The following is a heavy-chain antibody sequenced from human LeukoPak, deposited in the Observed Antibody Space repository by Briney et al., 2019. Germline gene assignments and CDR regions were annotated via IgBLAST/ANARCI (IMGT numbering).Heavy chain of an antibody. Sequence: GGSLRLSCAASGFTFSSYGMHWVRQAPGKGLEWVAFIRYDGSNKYYADSVKGRFTISRDNSKNTLYLQMNSLRAEDTAVYYCARGKQQLVRYYFDYWGQGTLVTVSS. V-gene: IGHV3-30*02. J-gene: IGHJ4*02. CDR1: GFTFSSYG. CDR2: IRYDGSNK. D-gene: IGHD6-13*01. CDR3: ARGKQQLVRYYFDY.